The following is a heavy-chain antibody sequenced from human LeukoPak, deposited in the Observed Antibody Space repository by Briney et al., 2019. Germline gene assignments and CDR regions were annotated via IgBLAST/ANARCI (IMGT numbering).Heavy chain of an antibody. V-gene: IGHV3-53*01. Sequence: GGSLRLSCAASGFTVSSNYMSWVRQAPGKGLEWVSVIYSGGSTYYADSVKGRFTISRDNSKNTPYLQMNSLRAEDTAVYYCARFTYYDFWSGYLAFSRYGMDVRGQGTTVTVSS. CDR3: ARFTYYDFWSGYLAFSRYGMDV. D-gene: IGHD3-3*01. CDR1: GFTVSSNY. CDR2: IYSGGST. J-gene: IGHJ6*02.